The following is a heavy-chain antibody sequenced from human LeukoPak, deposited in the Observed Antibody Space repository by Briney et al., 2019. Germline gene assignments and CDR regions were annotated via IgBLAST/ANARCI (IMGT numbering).Heavy chain of an antibody. V-gene: IGHV1-18*01. D-gene: IGHD3-10*01. CDR1: GYTFTSYG. CDR3: ARDLRNYYGSGSLDY. Sequence: ASVKVSCKASGYTFTSYGISWVRQAPGQGLEWMGWISAYNGNTNYAQKLQGRVTMTTDTSTSTAYMELRSLRSDDTALYYCARDLRNYYGSGSLDYWGQGTLVTVSS. J-gene: IGHJ4*02. CDR2: ISAYNGNT.